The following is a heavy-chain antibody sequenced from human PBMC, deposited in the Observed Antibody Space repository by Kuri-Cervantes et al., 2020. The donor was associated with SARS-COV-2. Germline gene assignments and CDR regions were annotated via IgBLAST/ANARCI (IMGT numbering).Heavy chain of an antibody. J-gene: IGHJ6*02. CDR2: INQDGSEK. V-gene: IGHV3-7*01. D-gene: IGHD3-22*01. CDR1: GFSFNTYW. Sequence: GESLKISCAASGFSFNTYWMSWFRQAPGKGLEWVANINQDGSEKDYVGSVRGRFTISRDNAKNSLYLQMNSLRDEDTAVYYCAREYRGFITMIVVPYGMDVWGQGTTVTSP. CDR3: AREYRGFITMIVVPYGMDV.